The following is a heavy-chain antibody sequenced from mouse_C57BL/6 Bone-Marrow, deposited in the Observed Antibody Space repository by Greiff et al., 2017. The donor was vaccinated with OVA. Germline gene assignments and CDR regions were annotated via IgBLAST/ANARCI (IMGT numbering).Heavy chain of an antibody. Sequence: QVQLKQSGAELVKPGASVKISCKASGYAFSSYWMNWVKQRPGKGLEWIGQIYPGDGDTNYNGKFKGKATLTADKSSSTAYMQLSSLTSEDSAVYCCARRDSSGLSWFAYWGQGTLVTVSA. J-gene: IGHJ3*01. CDR3: ARRDSSGLSWFAY. V-gene: IGHV1-80*01. CDR2: IYPGDGDT. CDR1: GYAFSSYW. D-gene: IGHD3-2*02.